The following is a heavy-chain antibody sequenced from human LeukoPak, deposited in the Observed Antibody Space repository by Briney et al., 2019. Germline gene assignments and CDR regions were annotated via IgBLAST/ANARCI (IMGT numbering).Heavy chain of an antibody. J-gene: IGHJ5*02. Sequence: SVKVSCKTSGGTLSNYPISWVRQAPGQGLGWMGGIMPIFGTAHYAEKLQASVTITADESTNTVFMELRSLKSEDTAVYYCARGPEIEVAGTTFGEYKWFHPWGQGTLLTVSS. V-gene: IGHV1-69*13. CDR1: GGTLSNYP. CDR2: IMPIFGTA. D-gene: IGHD6-19*01. CDR3: ARGPEIEVAGTTFGEYKWFHP.